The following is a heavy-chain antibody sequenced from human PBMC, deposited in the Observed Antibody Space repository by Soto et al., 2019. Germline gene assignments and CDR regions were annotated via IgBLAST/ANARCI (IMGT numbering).Heavy chain of an antibody. CDR3: ARDVGGSVVPHWFDP. CDR1: GHSISADY. V-gene: IGHV4-4*07. J-gene: IGHJ5*02. CDR2: VDASGNT. D-gene: IGHD3-22*01. Sequence: QVQLQESGPGLVKASETLSLSCTVSGHSISADYWSWIRQPAGKRLEWIGRVDASGNTNYNPSLKSRVTMSVDTSKNQFFLKERSVTAADTAMYFCARDVGGSVVPHWFDPWGQGALVTVSS.